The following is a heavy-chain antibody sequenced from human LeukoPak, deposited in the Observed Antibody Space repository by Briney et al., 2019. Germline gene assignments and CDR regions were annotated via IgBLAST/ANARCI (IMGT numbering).Heavy chain of an antibody. D-gene: IGHD2-2*01. Sequence: GGSLRLSCAASGFTFSSYSMNWVRQAPGKGLEWVSYISSSSSTIYYADPVKGRFTISRYNAKNSLYLQMNSLRAEDTAVYYCARVGVVVPAAADTASAHYYYMDVWGKGTTVTVSS. CDR3: ARVGVVVPAAADTASAHYYYMDV. CDR2: ISSSSSTI. J-gene: IGHJ6*03. CDR1: GFTFSSYS. V-gene: IGHV3-48*01.